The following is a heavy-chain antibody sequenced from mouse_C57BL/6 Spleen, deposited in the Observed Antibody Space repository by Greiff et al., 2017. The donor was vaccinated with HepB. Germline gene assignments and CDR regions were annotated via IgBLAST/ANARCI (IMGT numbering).Heavy chain of an antibody. J-gene: IGHJ1*03. Sequence: VQLQQSGPELVKPGASVKISCKASGYSFTGYYMNWVKQSPEKSLEWIGEINPSTGGTTYNQKFKAKATLTVDKSSSTAYMQLKSLTSEDSAVYYCARRDYYGSSSHWYFDVWGTGTTVTVSS. D-gene: IGHD1-1*01. CDR3: ARRDYYGSSSHWYFDV. CDR2: INPSTGGT. CDR1: GYSFTGYY. V-gene: IGHV1-42*01.